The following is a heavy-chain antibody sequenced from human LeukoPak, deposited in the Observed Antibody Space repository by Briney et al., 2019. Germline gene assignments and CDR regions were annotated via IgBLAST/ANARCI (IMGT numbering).Heavy chain of an antibody. J-gene: IGHJ4*02. CDR2: IHYSGTA. V-gene: IGHV4-39*01. Sequence: PSETLSLTCTVSGVSIITNTYHWAWVRQPPGKGLEWIASIHYSGTAYYRPPLRSRLTISADTSKNQFSLKLRSVTAADTAVYYCAGEYSSAVGYWGQGTLVTVSS. CDR1: GVSIITNTYH. CDR3: AGEYSSAVGY. D-gene: IGHD3-22*01.